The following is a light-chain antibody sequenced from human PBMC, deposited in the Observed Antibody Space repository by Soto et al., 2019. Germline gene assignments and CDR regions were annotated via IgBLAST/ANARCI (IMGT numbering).Light chain of an antibody. Sequence: EIVMTQSPATLSVSPGERATLSCRASESVSRNLAWYQQKPGQAPRLLIYGASSRATGIPDRFSGSGSGTDFTLTISSLEPEDIAVYYCQHRMNWPLTFGQGTRLEIK. CDR2: GAS. V-gene: IGKV3D-15*01. J-gene: IGKJ5*01. CDR1: ESVSRN. CDR3: QHRMNWPLT.